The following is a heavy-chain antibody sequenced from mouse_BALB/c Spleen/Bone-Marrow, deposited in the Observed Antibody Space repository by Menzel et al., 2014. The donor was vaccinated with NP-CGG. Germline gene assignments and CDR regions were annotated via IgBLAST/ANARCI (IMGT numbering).Heavy chain of an antibody. CDR1: GFSLTDYG. J-gene: IGHJ3*01. CDR3: AKHEDRYDWFAY. CDR2: IWDGGST. V-gene: IGHV2-6-5*01. Sequence: VKLVESGPGLVAPSQSLSITCTVSGFSLTDYGVSWIRQPPGKGLEWLGVIWDGGSTYYNSALKSRLSTSKDNSKSQVFLKMNSLQTDDAAMYYCAKHEDRYDWFAYWGQGTLVTVSA. D-gene: IGHD2-14*01.